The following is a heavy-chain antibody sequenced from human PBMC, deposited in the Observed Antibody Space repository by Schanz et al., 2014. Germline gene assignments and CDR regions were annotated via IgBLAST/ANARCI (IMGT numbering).Heavy chain of an antibody. CDR3: ASRGVNWGPFHD. CDR2: MSATGDEI. V-gene: IGHV3-23*04. D-gene: IGHD7-27*01. J-gene: IGHJ4*02. Sequence: QLVESGGGFVHPGESLRLSCLASEFTFASFVMNWVRQAPGKGLEWISTMSATGDEIHYADSVKGRFTISRDNSKNTLYLQLNSLRADDTAVYYCASRGVNWGPFHDWGQGTLVIVSS. CDR1: EFTFASFV.